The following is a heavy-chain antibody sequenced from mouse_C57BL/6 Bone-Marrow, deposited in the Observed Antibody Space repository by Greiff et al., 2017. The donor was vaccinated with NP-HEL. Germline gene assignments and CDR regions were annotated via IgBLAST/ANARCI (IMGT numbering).Heavy chain of an antibody. J-gene: IGHJ2*01. CDR2: INTNNGGT. D-gene: IGHD2-5*01. CDR1: GYTFTDYY. Sequence: VQLQQSGPELVKPGASVKISCKASGYTFTDYYMNWVKQSHGKSLEWIGDINTNNGGTSYNQKFKGKATLTVDKSSSTAYMELRSLTSEDSAVYYCARSNYNYWGQGTTLTVSS. CDR3: ARSNYNY. V-gene: IGHV1-26*01.